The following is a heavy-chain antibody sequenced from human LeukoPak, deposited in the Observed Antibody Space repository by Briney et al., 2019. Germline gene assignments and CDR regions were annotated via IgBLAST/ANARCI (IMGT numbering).Heavy chain of an antibody. CDR1: GVSSSSSY. V-gene: IGHV4-59*08. CDR3: ARHRFASPLDS. Sequence: PSGTLSLTCTVSGVSSSSSYWSWIRQPPGKGLEWIGYIFYTGDSNHNPSLKSRVSISLDTSKNQISLKLSSVTAADTAVYYCARHRFASPLDSWGQGTLVTVSS. CDR2: IFYTGDS. D-gene: IGHD2-21*01. J-gene: IGHJ4*02.